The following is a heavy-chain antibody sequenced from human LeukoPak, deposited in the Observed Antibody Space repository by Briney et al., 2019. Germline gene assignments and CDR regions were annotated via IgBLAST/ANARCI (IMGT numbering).Heavy chain of an antibody. D-gene: IGHD6-13*01. J-gene: IGHJ4*02. CDR3: AREKDSSWGY. CDR1: GFTFSTYA. Sequence: GGSLRLSCAASGFTFSTYAMSCVRQAPGKGLEWVSSISDVGYTYYADSVKGRFTISRDNSKNTLYLQTNSLRAEDTAVYYCAREKDSSWGYWGQGTLVTVSS. V-gene: IGHV3-23*01. CDR2: ISDVGYT.